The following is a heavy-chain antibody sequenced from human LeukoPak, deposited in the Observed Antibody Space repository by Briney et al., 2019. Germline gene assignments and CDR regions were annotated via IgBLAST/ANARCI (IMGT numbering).Heavy chain of an antibody. Sequence: SETLSLTCTVSGGSISRYYWSWIRQPPGKGLEWIGYKDYSGSTNYNRSLKSRVTISVDTSKNQFSLKLSSVTAADTAVYYCARETRDGYNYLRLRYFDYWGQGTLVTVSS. J-gene: IGHJ4*02. CDR2: KDYSGST. D-gene: IGHD5-24*01. CDR1: GGSISRYY. CDR3: ARETRDGYNYLRLRYFDY. V-gene: IGHV4-59*12.